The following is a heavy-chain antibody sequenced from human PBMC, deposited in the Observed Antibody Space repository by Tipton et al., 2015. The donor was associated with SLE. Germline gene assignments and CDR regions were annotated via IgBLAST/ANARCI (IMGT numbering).Heavy chain of an antibody. V-gene: IGHV4-4*09. Sequence: TLSLTCAVYGGSFSGYYWSWIRQPPGKGLEWIGYIYASGSTHYNPSLKSRVTISVDTSQNQFSLKLSSVTAADTAVYYCASPGYSSGSYYFDYWGQGTLVTVSS. CDR3: ASPGYSSGSYYFDY. CDR2: IYASGST. CDR1: GGSFSGYY. J-gene: IGHJ4*02. D-gene: IGHD6-19*01.